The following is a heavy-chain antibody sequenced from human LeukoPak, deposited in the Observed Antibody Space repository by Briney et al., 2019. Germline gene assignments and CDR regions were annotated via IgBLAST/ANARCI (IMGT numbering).Heavy chain of an antibody. CDR3: AKEVVLGETNYYYYGMDV. CDR2: ISGSGARA. J-gene: IGHJ6*02. CDR1: GFNFRGYA. Sequence: GGSLRPSCAASGFNFRGYAMSWVRQAPGKGLEWVSAISGSGARAHYAESVRGRFTISRDNAQNTLHLQMSSLRAEDTAVYYCAKEVVLGETNYYYYGMDVWGQGTTVTVSS. V-gene: IGHV3-23*01. D-gene: IGHD1-26*01.